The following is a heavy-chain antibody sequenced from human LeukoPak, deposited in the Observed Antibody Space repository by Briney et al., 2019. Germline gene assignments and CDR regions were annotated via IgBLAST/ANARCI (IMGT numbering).Heavy chain of an antibody. D-gene: IGHD1-26*01. CDR3: ARHRSWDENFDY. V-gene: IGHV4-4*09. J-gene: IGHJ4*02. CDR2: IYTSGST. Sequence: PSETLSLTCTVSGGSISSYYWIWIRQPPGKGLEWIGYIYTSGSTNYNPSLKSRVTISVDTSKNQFSLKLSSVTAADTAVYYCARHRSWDENFDYWGQGTLVTVSS. CDR1: GGSISSYY.